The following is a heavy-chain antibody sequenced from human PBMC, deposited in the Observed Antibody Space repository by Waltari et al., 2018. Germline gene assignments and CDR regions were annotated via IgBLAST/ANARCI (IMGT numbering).Heavy chain of an antibody. CDR3: AREGCTSGHSGYFDH. D-gene: IGHD2-8*01. J-gene: IGHJ4*02. V-gene: IGHV3-30*01. CDR2: LSDDGMSR. Sequence: VESGGGVVQPGRALRVSCAAPGFTFSNWLIHGLRPAPGKGLEWVAILSDDGMSREYAVSVRGIFTIGGNVSNNTVYLQIDSLRTEVTAVYYCAREGCTSGHSGYFDHCGQGPLVTVSS. CDR1: GFTFSNWL.